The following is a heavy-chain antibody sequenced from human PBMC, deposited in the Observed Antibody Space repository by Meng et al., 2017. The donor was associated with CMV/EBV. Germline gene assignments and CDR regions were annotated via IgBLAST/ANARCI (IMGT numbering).Heavy chain of an antibody. J-gene: IGHJ4*02. CDR2: INAGNGDT. V-gene: IGHV1-3*01. CDR3: ARTRTYCASTSCYTGGYYFDY. D-gene: IGHD2-2*02. CDR1: YS. Sequence: YSIHWVRQAPGQRLEWMGWINAGNGDTESSQKFQGRLTITRDSSASTVYMELSSVRFEDTAVYYCARTRTYCASTSCYTGGYYFDYWGQGTLVTVSS.